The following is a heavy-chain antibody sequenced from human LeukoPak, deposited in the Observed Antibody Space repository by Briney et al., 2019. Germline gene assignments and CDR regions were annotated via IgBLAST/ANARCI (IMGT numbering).Heavy chain of an antibody. V-gene: IGHV4-39*02. CDR3: ARDRDGYAYSFDY. Sequence: SQTLSLTCTVSGGSITSGSYHWGWIRQSPGKGLEWIGNTYYTGSAYYRPSLQSRVSISVDTSKKEFSLKLTSVTAADTAVYYCARDRDGYAYSFDYWGQGTLVTVSS. CDR1: GGSITSGSYH. CDR2: TYYTGSA. J-gene: IGHJ4*02. D-gene: IGHD5-24*01.